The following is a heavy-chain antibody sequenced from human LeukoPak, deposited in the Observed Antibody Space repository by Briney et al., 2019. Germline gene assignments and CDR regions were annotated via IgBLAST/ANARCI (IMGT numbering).Heavy chain of an antibody. J-gene: IGHJ5*02. CDR3: AKEKNRDSSPRFDP. D-gene: IGHD6-13*01. V-gene: IGHV3-30*18. Sequence: GGSLRLSCAASGFTFSSYGMHWVRQAPGKGLEWVAVISYDGSNKYYADSVKGRFTISRDNSKNTLYLQMNSLRAEDTAVYYCAKEKNRDSSPRFDPWGQGTLVTVSS. CDR2: ISYDGSNK. CDR1: GFTFSSYG.